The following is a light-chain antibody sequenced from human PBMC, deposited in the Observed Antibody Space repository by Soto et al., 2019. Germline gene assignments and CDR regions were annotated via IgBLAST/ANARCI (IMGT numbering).Light chain of an antibody. Sequence: QSALTQPASVYGSARQSITISCTGTSSDVGGYNYVSWYQHHPGKAPKLMIFDVSNRPSGVSNRLSGSKSGNTASLTISGLQPEDEADYYCSSYTTSNTRQIVFGTGTKVTVL. CDR3: SSYTTSNTRQIV. CDR2: DVS. V-gene: IGLV2-14*03. J-gene: IGLJ1*01. CDR1: SSDVGGYNY.